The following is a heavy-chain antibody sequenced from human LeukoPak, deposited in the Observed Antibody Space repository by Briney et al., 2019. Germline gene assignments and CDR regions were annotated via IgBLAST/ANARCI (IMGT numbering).Heavy chain of an antibody. D-gene: IGHD2-15*01. CDR1: GGSISSGDYY. CDR3: ARVYCSGGSCYSGGWSNFDY. V-gene: IGHV4-30-4*01. Sequence: PSQTLSLTCTVSGGSISSGDYYWSWIRQPPGKGLEWIGYIYYIGSTYYNPSLKSRVTISVDTSKNQLSLKLSSVTAADTAVYYCARVYCSGGSCYSGGWSNFDYWGQGTLVTVSS. J-gene: IGHJ4*02. CDR2: IYYIGST.